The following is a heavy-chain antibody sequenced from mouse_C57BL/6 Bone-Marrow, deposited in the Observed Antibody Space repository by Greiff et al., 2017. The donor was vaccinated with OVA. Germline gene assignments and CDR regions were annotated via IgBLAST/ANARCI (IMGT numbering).Heavy chain of an antibody. J-gene: IGHJ2*01. CDR1: GYTFTSYW. V-gene: IGHV1-64*01. CDR2: IHPNSGST. CDR3: AREGGCNY. Sequence: VQLQQSGAELARPGASVKLSCKASGYTFTSYWMHWVKQRPGQGLEWIGMIHPNSGSTNYNEKFKSKATLTVDKSSSTAYMQLSSLTSEDSAVYYCAREGGCNYWGQGTTLTVSS.